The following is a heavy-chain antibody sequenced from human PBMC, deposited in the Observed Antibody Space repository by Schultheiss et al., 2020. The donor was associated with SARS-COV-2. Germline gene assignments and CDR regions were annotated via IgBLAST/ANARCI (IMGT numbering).Heavy chain of an antibody. CDR3: ARSYGGNSWYYYYGMDV. D-gene: IGHD4-23*01. Sequence: ASVKVSCKASGYTFTGYYMHWVRQAPGQGLEWMGWINPNSGGTNYAQKFQGRVTMTRDTSISTAYMELSSLRSEDTAVYYCARSYGGNSWYYYYGMDVWGQGTTVTVSS. CDR1: GYTFTGYY. J-gene: IGHJ6*02. V-gene: IGHV1-2*02. CDR2: INPNSGGT.